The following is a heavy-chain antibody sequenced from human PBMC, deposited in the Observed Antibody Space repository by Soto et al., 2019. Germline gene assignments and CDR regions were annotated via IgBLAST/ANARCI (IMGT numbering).Heavy chain of an antibody. CDR2: ISYDGSNK. D-gene: IGHD6-19*01. J-gene: IGHJ6*02. V-gene: IGHV3-30*18. Sequence: GGSLRLSCAASGFTFSSYGMHWVRQAPGKGLEWVAVISYDGSNKYYADSVKGRFTISRDNSKNTLYLQMNSLRAEDTAVYYCAKDLWYSSGWLRYADYYYYGMDVWGQGTTVTVSS. CDR3: AKDLWYSSGWLRYADYYYYGMDV. CDR1: GFTFSSYG.